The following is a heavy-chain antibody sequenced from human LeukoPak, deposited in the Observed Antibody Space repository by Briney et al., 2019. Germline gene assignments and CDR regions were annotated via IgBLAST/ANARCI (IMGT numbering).Heavy chain of an antibody. CDR3: ARASGAYNSLGDY. CDR1: GGTFSNYA. V-gene: IGHV1-69*13. Sequence: SVKVSCKASGGTFSNYAFTWVRQPPGQGLEWMGGIIPIFATANYAQKFQGRVTITADESTRTAYMVLSSLRSDDTAVYYCARASGAYNSLGDYWGQGTLVTVSS. CDR2: IIPIFATA. J-gene: IGHJ4*02. D-gene: IGHD1-14*01.